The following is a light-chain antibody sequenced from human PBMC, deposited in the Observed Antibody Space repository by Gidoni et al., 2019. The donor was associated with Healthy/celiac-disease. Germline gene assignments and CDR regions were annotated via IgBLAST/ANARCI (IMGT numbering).Light chain of an antibody. V-gene: IGLV2-14*01. CDR3: SSYTSSSTLV. CDR2: EVS. Sequence: QSALTQPASVSGSPGQSITISSPGTSSDVGGYNYVSWYQQHPGKAPTLLIYEVSNQPSGLSHLFSCSKSGNTASLTISVLHAEDEADYYGSSYTSSSTLVFGGGTKLTVL. CDR1: SSDVGGYNY. J-gene: IGLJ2*01.